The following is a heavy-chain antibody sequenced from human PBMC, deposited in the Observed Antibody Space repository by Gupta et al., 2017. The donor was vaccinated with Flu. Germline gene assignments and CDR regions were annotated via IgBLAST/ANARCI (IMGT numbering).Heavy chain of an antibody. CDR2: INQDGSTK. D-gene: IGHD3-10*01. Sequence: EVQLVESGGGSVPPGGSLRLSCAAPGFTFSDSWLNWVRQAPGKGLEWVANINQDGSTKNYVDSLKGRFTVSRDNAKNSLYLQMDSLRAEDTAVYFCARNRGWEQFDYWGQGTLVTVSS. V-gene: IGHV3-7*01. J-gene: IGHJ4*02. CDR3: ARNRGWEQFDY. CDR1: GFTFSDSW.